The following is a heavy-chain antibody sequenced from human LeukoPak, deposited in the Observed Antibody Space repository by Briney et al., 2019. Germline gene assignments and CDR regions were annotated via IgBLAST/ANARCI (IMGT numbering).Heavy chain of an antibody. Sequence: PGGSLRLSCAASGFTFRTYAMHWVRLAPGKGLEWVAFIRFDGSKTYYAVSVKGRFTISRDNSKNTLYLQMNSLRAEDTAVYYCACGYTYGFEGCWGQGILVTVSS. J-gene: IGHJ4*02. V-gene: IGHV3-30*02. CDR2: IRFDGSKT. CDR3: ACGYTYGFEGC. D-gene: IGHD5-18*01. CDR1: GFTFRTYA.